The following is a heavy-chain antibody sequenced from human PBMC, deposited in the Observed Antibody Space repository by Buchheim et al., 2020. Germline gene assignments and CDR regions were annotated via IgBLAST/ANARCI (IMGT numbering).Heavy chain of an antibody. J-gene: IGHJ4*02. Sequence: EVQLVESGGGLVQPGGSLRLFFAASGFNFSDHHMDWVRQAPGKGLGWAGRNRKKANSHSTDYAATVQGRIIISRDDSKNSLYLPMNSLTTEDTAVYYCARSDYGDYFDYWGQGTL. CDR1: GFNFSDHH. CDR2: NRKKANSHST. D-gene: IGHD4-17*01. V-gene: IGHV3-72*01. CDR3: ARSDYGDYFDY.